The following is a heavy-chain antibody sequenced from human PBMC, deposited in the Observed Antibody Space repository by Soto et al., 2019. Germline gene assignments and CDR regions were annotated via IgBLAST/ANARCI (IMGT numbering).Heavy chain of an antibody. V-gene: IGHV4-34*01. CDR1: SASFSSYY. CDR3: ARVRGSGSYYYYYYGMDV. J-gene: IGHJ6*01. D-gene: IGHD3-10*01. CDR2: INHSGST. Sequence: PTETLSITCAVYSASFSSYYWSWIRETPGKGLEWIGEINHSGSTNYNPSLKRRVTISVDTSKNQFSMKLSSVTAADTAVYYCARVRGSGSYYYYYYGMDVWGQGTTVTVS.